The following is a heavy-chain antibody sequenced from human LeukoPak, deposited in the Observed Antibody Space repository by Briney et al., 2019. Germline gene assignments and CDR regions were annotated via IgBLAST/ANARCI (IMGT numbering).Heavy chain of an antibody. CDR1: GGSISSYY. CDR3: ARGAVVETDV. Sequence: SETLSLTCTVSGGSISSYYWSWIRQPPGKGLEWIGYIYYSGSTNYNPSLKSRVTISVDTSKNQFSLKLSSVTAADTAVYYCARGAVVETDVWGQGTTVTVSS. J-gene: IGHJ6*02. V-gene: IGHV4-59*12. CDR2: IYYSGST. D-gene: IGHD2-15*01.